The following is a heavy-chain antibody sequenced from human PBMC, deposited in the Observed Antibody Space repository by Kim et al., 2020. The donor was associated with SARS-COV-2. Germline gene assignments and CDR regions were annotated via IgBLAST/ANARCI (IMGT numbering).Heavy chain of an antibody. CDR2: IKSRSDGGTT. Sequence: GGSLRLSCGGSGLTVSQAWMSLVRQAPGKGLEWVGRIKSRSDGGTTDYAAPVKGRFTISRDDSKNTLYLQMNSLKMEDTAVYYCTTDRWSWGQGILVTVSS. D-gene: IGHD1-1*01. CDR3: TTDRWS. J-gene: IGHJ4*02. V-gene: IGHV3-15*01. CDR1: GLTVSQAW.